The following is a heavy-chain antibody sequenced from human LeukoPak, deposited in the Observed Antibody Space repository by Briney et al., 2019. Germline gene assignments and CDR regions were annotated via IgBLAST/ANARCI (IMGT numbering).Heavy chain of an antibody. CDR3: AREGFPPGVLH. V-gene: IGHV3-7*01. CDR2: IKPDGSDK. CDR1: GFTFSTYW. Sequence: GGSLRLSCGASGFTFSTYWMSWVRQAPGKGPECVANIKPDGSDKYYVDSMKGRFTISRDNAKNSLYLQMNSLRAEDTAVYYCAREGFPPGVLHWGQGTLVTVSS. J-gene: IGHJ1*01. D-gene: IGHD2-2*01.